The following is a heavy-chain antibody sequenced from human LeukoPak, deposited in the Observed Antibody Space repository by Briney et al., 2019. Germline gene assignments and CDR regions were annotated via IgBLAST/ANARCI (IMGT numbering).Heavy chain of an antibody. CDR2: IYYSGST. V-gene: IGHV4-59*01. CDR3: AGESTYDFWSGYYYMDV. CDR1: GGSISSYY. J-gene: IGHJ6*03. D-gene: IGHD3-3*01. Sequence: PSETLSLTCTVSGGSISSYYWSWIRQPPGKGLEWIGYIYYSGSTNYNPSLKSRVTISVDTSKNQFSLKLSSVTAADTAVYYCAGESTYDFWSGYYYMDVWGKGTTVTVSS.